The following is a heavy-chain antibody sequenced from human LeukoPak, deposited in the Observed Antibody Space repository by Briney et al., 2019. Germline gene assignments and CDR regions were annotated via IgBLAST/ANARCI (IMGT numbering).Heavy chain of an antibody. CDR2: IYYSGST. D-gene: IGHD3-9*01. V-gene: IGHV4-59*01. Sequence: SETLSLTCTVSGGSISSYYWSWIRQPPGEGLEWIGYIYYSGSTNYNPSLKSRATISVDTSKNQFSLKLSSVTAADTAVYYFARKGPAYYDILTGYPRDVYYFYYWGQGTLVTVSS. CDR1: GGSISSYY. CDR3: ARKGPAYYDILTGYPRDVYYFYY. J-gene: IGHJ4*02.